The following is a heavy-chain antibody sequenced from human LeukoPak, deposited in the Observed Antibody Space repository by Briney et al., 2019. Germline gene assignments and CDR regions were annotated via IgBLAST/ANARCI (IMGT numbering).Heavy chain of an antibody. V-gene: IGHV3-11*04. CDR3: VGYEYVWGSYRNFDY. CDR1: GFTFSDYY. J-gene: IGHJ4*02. Sequence: GGSLRLSCAASGFTFSDYYMSWIRQAPGKGLEWVSYISSSGSTIYYADSVKGRFTISRDNAKNSLYLQMNSLRAEDTAVYYCVGYEYVWGSYRNFDYWGQGTLVTVSS. CDR2: ISSSGSTI. D-gene: IGHD3-16*02.